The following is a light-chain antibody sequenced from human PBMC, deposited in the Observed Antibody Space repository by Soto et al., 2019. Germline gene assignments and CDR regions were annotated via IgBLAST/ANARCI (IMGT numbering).Light chain of an antibody. CDR3: SSYTSSSTPWV. J-gene: IGLJ1*01. CDR2: DVS. CDR1: SSDVGGYNY. V-gene: IGLV2-14*01. Sequence: QSALTQPASVSGSPGQSITISCTGTSSDVGGYNYVSWYQQHPGKAPKLMIYDVSNRPSGVSNRFSGSKSGNTASLTISGLQDEDEADYYCSSYTSSSTPWVFGTGIKVTVL.